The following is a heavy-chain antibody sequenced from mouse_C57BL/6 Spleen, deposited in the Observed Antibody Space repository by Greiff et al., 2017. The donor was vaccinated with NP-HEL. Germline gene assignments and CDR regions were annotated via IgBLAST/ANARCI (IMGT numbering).Heavy chain of an antibody. CDR1: GFTFSSYA. J-gene: IGHJ3*01. CDR3: ARDGDYDGRFAY. Sequence: DVKLQESGGGLVKPGGSLKLSCAASGFTFSSYAMSWVRQTPEKRLEWVATISDGGSYTYYPDNVKGRFTISRDNAKNNLYLQMSHLKSEDTAMYYCARDGDYDGRFAYWGQGTLVTVSA. V-gene: IGHV5-4*01. CDR2: ISDGGSYT. D-gene: IGHD2-4*01.